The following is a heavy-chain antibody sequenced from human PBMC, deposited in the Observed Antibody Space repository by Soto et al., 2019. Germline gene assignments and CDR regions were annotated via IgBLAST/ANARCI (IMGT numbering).Heavy chain of an antibody. J-gene: IGHJ5*02. CDR3: ARESEFPRGRFDP. Sequence: QVQLQESGPGLVKPSGTLSLTCAVSGGSISSSNWWSWFRQPPGKGMEWIGEFYPSGSTNYNQPLTSRVTISVDKSKNKFSLKLSSVTAADTAVYYCARESEFPRGRFDPWGQGTLVTVSS. CDR1: GGSISSSNW. V-gene: IGHV4-4*02. CDR2: FYPSGST. D-gene: IGHD3-10*01.